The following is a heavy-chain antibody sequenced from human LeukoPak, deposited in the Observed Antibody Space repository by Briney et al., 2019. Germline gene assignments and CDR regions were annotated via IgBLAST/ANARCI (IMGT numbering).Heavy chain of an antibody. V-gene: IGHV1-18*01. CDR1: GYTFTSYG. J-gene: IGHJ6*02. Sequence: ASVKVSCKASGYTFTSYGISWVRQAPGQGLEWMGWISAYNGNTNYAQKLQGRVTMTEDTSTDTAYMELSSLRSEDTAVYYCATSTGYSSGWYRDFYYYYYGMDVWGQGTTATVSS. D-gene: IGHD6-19*01. CDR3: ATSTGYSSGWYRDFYYYYYGMDV. CDR2: ISAYNGNT.